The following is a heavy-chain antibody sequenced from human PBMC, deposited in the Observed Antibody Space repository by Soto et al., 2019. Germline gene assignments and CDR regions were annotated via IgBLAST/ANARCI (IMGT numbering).Heavy chain of an antibody. D-gene: IGHD6-6*01. CDR3: ARDRQQLVLGWFDP. CDR2: IYHSGST. CDR1: GGSINSGDYY. V-gene: IGHV4-39*07. J-gene: IGHJ5*02. Sequence: SETLSLTCSVSGGSINSGDYYWSWVRQPPGKGLEWIGSIYHSGSTYYNPSLKSRVTISVDTSKNQFSLKLSSVTAADTAVYYCARDRQQLVLGWFDPWGQGTLVTVSS.